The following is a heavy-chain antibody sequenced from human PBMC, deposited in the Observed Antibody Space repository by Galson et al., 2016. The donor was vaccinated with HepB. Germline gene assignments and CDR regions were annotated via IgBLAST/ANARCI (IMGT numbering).Heavy chain of an antibody. CDR1: GGSFSGYY. J-gene: IGHJ3*01. D-gene: IGHD5-18*01. CDR3: ARVAPDGYGRGVFDY. V-gene: IGHV4-34*01. Sequence: TLSLTCAVYGGSFSGYYWSWIRQPPQKGLEWIGEINHSGITNYNPSLKSRLTISVDMSKNQFSLKLSSVTAADTAVYYCARVAPDGYGRGVFDYWGRGTMVSVSS. CDR2: INHSGIT.